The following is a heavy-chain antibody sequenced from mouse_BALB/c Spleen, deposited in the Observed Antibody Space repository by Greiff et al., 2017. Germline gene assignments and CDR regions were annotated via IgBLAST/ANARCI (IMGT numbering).Heavy chain of an antibody. J-gene: IGHJ2*01. Sequence: EVKLVESGGGLVKPGGSLKLSCAASGFTFSSFGMHWVRQAPEKGLEWVAYISSGSSTIYYADTVKGRFTISRDNPKNTLFLQMTSLRSEDTAMYYCARWGSRRYYFDYWGQGTTLTVSS. CDR3: ARWGSRRYYFDY. V-gene: IGHV5-17*02. CDR2: ISSGSSTI. CDR1: GFTFSSFG. D-gene: IGHD1-1*01.